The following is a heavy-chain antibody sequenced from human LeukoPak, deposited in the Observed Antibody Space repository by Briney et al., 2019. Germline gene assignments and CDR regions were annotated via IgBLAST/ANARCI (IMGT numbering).Heavy chain of an antibody. V-gene: IGHV3-23*01. Sequence: GGSLRLSCVASGFTFKNYVMNWVRQAPGKGLEWLATIYGGGVSISYADSVKGRFTISRDNSNNTLYLQMNSLRAEDTAMYCCAKDLGWELPAEAYWGQGILVTVSS. CDR1: GFTFKNYV. CDR3: AKDLGWELPAEAY. D-gene: IGHD1-26*01. CDR2: IYGGGVSI. J-gene: IGHJ4*02.